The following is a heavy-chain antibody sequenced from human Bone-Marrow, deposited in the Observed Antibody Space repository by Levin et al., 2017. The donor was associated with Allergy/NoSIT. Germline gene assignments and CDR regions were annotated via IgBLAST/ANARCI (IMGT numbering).Heavy chain of an antibody. CDR1: GYTFTTYW. J-gene: IGHJ5*01. Sequence: GASVKVSCKGSGYTFTTYWIGWVRQMPGKGLEWMGIIYPGDSDIRYSPSFQGQVTMSADKSTNTAYLQWSSLKASDTAMYYCARHPHYYDRSTFYPSTYNWFDSWGQGTLVTVSS. CDR2: IYPGDSDI. V-gene: IGHV5-51*01. D-gene: IGHD3-22*01. CDR3: ARHPHYYDRSTFYPSTYNWFDS.